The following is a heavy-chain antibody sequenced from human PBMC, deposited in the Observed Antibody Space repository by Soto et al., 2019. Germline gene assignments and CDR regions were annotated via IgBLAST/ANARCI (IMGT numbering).Heavy chain of an antibody. J-gene: IGHJ4*02. V-gene: IGHV3-21*01. CDR3: AKGSTYYYDSSGYYLNY. CDR2: ISSSSSYI. Sequence: LRLSCAASGFTFSSYSMNWVRQAPGKGLEWVSSISSSSSYIYYADSVKGRFTISRDNSKNTLYLQMNSLRAEDTAVYYCAKGSTYYYDSSGYYLNYWGQGTLVTVSS. D-gene: IGHD3-22*01. CDR1: GFTFSSYS.